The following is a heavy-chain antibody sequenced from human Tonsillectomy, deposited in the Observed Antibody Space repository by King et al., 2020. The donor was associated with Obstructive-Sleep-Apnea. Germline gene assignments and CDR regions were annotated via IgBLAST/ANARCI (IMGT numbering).Heavy chain of an antibody. CDR1: GFIFSDYD. V-gene: IGHV3-21*01. CDR3: TSALGSRALRDNWFDL. J-gene: IGHJ5*02. CDR2: ITTISHYI. D-gene: IGHD3-10*01. Sequence: QLVQSGGGLVKPGGSLRLSCAASGFIFSDYDMNWVRRAPGKGLEWVSSITTISHYIYYADSVKGRFTISRDNANNLVYLQMSSLRAEEPAMYYCTSALGSRALRDNWFDLWGQGTLVTVSS.